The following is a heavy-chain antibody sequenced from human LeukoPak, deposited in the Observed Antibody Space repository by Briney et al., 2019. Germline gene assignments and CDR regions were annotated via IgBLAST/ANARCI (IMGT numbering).Heavy chain of an antibody. CDR1: GFTFSNYG. J-gene: IGHJ4*02. V-gene: IGHV3-30*18. CDR2: ISNAGNAQ. D-gene: IGHD6-13*01. CDR3: AKIAAAGTRD. Sequence: GGSLRLSCAASGFTFSNYGMHWVRHTPDKGLEWVAIISNAGNAQFYADSVKGRFTISRDNSKNTLYLQMNSLRAEDTAVYYCAKIAAAGTRDWGQGTLVTVSS.